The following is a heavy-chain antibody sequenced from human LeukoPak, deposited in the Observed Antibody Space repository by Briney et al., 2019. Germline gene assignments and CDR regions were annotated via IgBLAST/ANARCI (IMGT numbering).Heavy chain of an antibody. CDR1: GYSFSNYW. Sequence: GESLKISCKGSGYSFSNYWIGWVRKMPGKGLEWMGIIYPGDSDARYSPSFQGQVTISADKSVSTAYLQWSSLKASDTAMYYCTRRRDLYSGSYYPFDYWGQGTLVTVSS. V-gene: IGHV5-51*01. CDR2: IYPGDSDA. D-gene: IGHD1-26*01. J-gene: IGHJ4*02. CDR3: TRRRDLYSGSYYPFDY.